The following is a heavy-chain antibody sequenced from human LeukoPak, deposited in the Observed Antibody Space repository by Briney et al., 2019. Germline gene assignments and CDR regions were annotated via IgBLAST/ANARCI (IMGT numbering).Heavy chain of an antibody. CDR1: GGSISSYY. Sequence: PSETLSLTCTVSGGSISSYYWSWIRQPPGKGLEWIGYIYYSGSTNYNPSLKSRVTISVDTSKNQFSLKLSSVTAADTAVYYCARHAYYREGKFDYWGQGTLVTVSS. J-gene: IGHJ4*02. CDR2: IYYSGST. CDR3: ARHAYYREGKFDY. D-gene: IGHD3-10*01. V-gene: IGHV4-59*08.